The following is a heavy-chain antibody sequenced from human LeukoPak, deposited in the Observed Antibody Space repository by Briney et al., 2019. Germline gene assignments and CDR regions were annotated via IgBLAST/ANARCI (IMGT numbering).Heavy chain of an antibody. J-gene: IGHJ4*02. V-gene: IGHV3-7*01. CDR1: GFNFTAFW. D-gene: IGHD1-14*01. Sequence: GGSLRLSCAASGFNFTAFWMSWVRQTPEKGLEFVANINRDSSVRNYVDSVKGRFTISRDNAKKSLFLELNSLRADDTAVFYCAEDPGSSAFDLWGQGSLATVST. CDR3: AEDPGSSAFDL. CDR2: INRDSSVR.